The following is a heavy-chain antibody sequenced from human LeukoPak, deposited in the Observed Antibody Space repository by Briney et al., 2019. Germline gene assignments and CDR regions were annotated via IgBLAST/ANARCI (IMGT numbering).Heavy chain of an antibody. D-gene: IGHD3-3*01. J-gene: IGHJ4*02. Sequence: QTGGSLRLSCAASGFTFSSYAMHWVRQAPGKGLEWVAVISYDGSNKYYADSVKGRFTISRDNSKNTLYLQMNSLRAEDTAVYYCARDSVYYDFWSTGDYWGQGTLVTVSS. CDR3: ARDSVYYDFWSTGDY. CDR1: GFTFSSYA. V-gene: IGHV3-30-3*01. CDR2: ISYDGSNK.